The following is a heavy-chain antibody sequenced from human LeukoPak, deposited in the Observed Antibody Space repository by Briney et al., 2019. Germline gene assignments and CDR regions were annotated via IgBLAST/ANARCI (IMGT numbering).Heavy chain of an antibody. J-gene: IGHJ4*02. D-gene: IGHD3-22*01. CDR1: GFTFSNYA. CDR2: DRGTK. CDR3: TAGLYDTGGVDH. V-gene: IGHV3-23*01. Sequence: GGSLRLSCAASGFTFSNYAMTWVRQAPGKGLEWVGRDRGTKDYAAPVKDRFSISRDNSKNTLYLVMINLKTEDTAVYYCTAGLYDTGGVDHWGQGTLVTVSS.